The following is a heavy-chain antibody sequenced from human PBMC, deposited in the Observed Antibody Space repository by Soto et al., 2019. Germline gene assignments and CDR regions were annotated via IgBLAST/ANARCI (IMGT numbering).Heavy chain of an antibody. J-gene: IGHJ4*02. V-gene: IGHV3-23*01. D-gene: IGHD3-22*01. CDR3: AKGDYYDSSGYYERSGYFDY. CDR2: ISGRGGST. CDR1: GFTFSSYA. Sequence: GGSLRLSCAASGFTFSSYAMSWVRQAPGKGLEWVSAISGRGGSTYYADSVKGRFTISRDNSKDTLYLQMNSLRAEDTAVYYCAKGDYYDSSGYYERSGYFDYWGQGTLVTVSS.